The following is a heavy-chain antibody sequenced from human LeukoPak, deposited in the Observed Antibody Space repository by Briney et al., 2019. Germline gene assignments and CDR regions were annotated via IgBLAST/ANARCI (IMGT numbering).Heavy chain of an antibody. CDR1: GFTFTSYT. CDR2: ITGSGNII. CDR3: ANSYTDTWFYFDH. V-gene: IGHV3-21*01. D-gene: IGHD2-2*02. J-gene: IGHJ4*02. Sequence: GGSLRLSCAASGFTFTSYTMNWVRQSPGKGLEWVSSITGSGNIINYADSVKGRFTISRDNSKNSLYLQLNSLTAEDTAFYYCANSYTDTWFYFDHWGQGTLVTVSS.